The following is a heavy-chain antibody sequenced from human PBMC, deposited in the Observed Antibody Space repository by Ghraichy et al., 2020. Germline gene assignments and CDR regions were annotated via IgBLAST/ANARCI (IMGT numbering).Heavy chain of an antibody. Sequence: GESLNISCAAAGFTFSSYWMSWVRQAPGKGLEWVANIKKDGSEKYYVDSVKGRFTISRDNAKNSLYLQMNSLRAEDTAVYYCARDLGSGWYFDYCGQGTLVTVSS. V-gene: IGHV3-7*01. J-gene: IGHJ4*02. CDR1: GFTFSSYW. CDR2: IKKDGSEK. CDR3: ARDLGSGWYFDY. D-gene: IGHD6-19*01.